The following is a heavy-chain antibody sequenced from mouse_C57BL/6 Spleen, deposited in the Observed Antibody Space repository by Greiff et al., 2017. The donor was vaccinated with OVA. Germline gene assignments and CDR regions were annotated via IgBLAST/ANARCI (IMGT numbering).Heavy chain of an antibody. CDR3: ARDNYSNSMDY. J-gene: IGHJ4*01. D-gene: IGHD2-5*01. V-gene: IGHV5-16*01. Sequence: EVKLVESEGGLVQPGSSMKLSCTASGFTFSDYYMAWVRQVPEKGLEWVANINYDGSSTYYLDSLKSRFIISRDNAKNILYLQMSSLKSEDTATYYCARDNYSNSMDYWGQGTSVTVSS. CDR2: INYDGSST. CDR1: GFTFSDYY.